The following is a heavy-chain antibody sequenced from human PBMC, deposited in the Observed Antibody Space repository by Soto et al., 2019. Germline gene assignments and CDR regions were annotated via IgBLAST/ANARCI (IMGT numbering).Heavy chain of an antibody. J-gene: IGHJ4*02. CDR1: GFTFSNYA. CDR2: ISSSSSYI. V-gene: IGHV3-21*01. D-gene: IGHD5-18*01. CDR3: AKVGVQLGEFDY. Sequence: EVQLVESGGGLVKPGGSLRLSCAASGFTFSNYAMNWVRQAPGKGLEWVSSISSSSSYIYYADSVKGRFTISRDNARNSLYLQMNSLRAEDTAVYYCAKVGVQLGEFDYWGQGTLVTVSS.